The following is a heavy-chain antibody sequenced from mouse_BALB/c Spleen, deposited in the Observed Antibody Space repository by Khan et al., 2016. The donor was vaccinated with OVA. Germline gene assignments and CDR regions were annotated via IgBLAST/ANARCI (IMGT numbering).Heavy chain of an antibody. Sequence: VQLQQSGPDLVKPGASVRISCKASGYTFTDYNMDWVKQSHGKSLEWIGYIFPNNGDTGYNQKFKTKATLTVDNFSSTAYMELRSLTSEDSGVYYCARSGYGSFGFWGQGTLVTVSA. D-gene: IGHD1-2*01. CDR2: IFPNNGDT. CDR3: ARSGYGSFGF. CDR1: GYTFTDYN. V-gene: IGHV1S29*02. J-gene: IGHJ3*01.